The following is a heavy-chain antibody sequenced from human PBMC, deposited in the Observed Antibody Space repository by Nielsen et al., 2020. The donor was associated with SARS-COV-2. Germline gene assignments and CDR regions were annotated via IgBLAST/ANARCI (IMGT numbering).Heavy chain of an antibody. CDR3: ASARATIFGLVMSYGMDV. CDR2: INPYSGGT. Sequence: ASVKVSCKASGYTFTDYYIHWVRQAPGQGLEWMGRINPYSGGTNYAQKFQGTLTMTRDASISTVYMELTSDDTAVYYCASARATIFGLVMSYGMDVWGQGTTVAVSS. J-gene: IGHJ6*02. D-gene: IGHD3/OR15-3a*01. V-gene: IGHV1-2*06. CDR1: GYTFTDYY.